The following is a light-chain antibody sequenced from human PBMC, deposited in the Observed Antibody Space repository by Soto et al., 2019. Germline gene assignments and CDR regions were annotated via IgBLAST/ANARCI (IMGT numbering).Light chain of an antibody. CDR1: QSVISSY. V-gene: IGKV3-20*01. CDR3: QQYGSSLCT. Sequence: EIVLTQSPGTLSLSPGERATLSCRASQSVISSYLAWYQQKSGQAPRLFIYGASNRPTGIPDRFSGSGSGTDFTLTISRLEPEDFAMYYCQQYGSSLCTFGQGTKVEI. CDR2: GAS. J-gene: IGKJ1*01.